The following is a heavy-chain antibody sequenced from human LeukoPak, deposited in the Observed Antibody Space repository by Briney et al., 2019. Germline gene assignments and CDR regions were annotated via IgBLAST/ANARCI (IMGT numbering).Heavy chain of an antibody. V-gene: IGHV3-23*01. Sequence: GGSLRLSCAGSGFTFRTYAMDWVRQVPGKGLEWVAGITGNGGMIRYADSVKGRFTISRDNSKNTLYLQMNSLRVEDTAVHYCAKDRVPDGMWEIDSWGQGAPVTVSS. CDR1: GFTFRTYA. D-gene: IGHD1-26*01. CDR3: AKDRVPDGMWEIDS. J-gene: IGHJ4*02. CDR2: ITGNGGMI.